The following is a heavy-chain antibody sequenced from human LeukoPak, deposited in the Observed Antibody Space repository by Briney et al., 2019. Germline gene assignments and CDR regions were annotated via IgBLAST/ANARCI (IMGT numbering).Heavy chain of an antibody. V-gene: IGHV1-2*02. J-gene: IGHJ4*02. D-gene: IGHD3-3*01. CDR2: IIPHSGGT. CDR3: ARDVSWGGSAFDY. CDR1: GYTFSGYY. Sequence: GASVKVSCKASGYTFSGYYMHWVRQAPGQGLEWMGWIIPHSGGTNYAQKFQGRVTLTTDTSIDTAYMELSRLTSDDTAVYYCARDVSWGGSAFDYWGQGTLVTVSS.